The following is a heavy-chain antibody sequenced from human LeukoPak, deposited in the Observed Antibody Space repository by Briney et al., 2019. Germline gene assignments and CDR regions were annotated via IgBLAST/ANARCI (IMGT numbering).Heavy chain of an antibody. V-gene: IGHV2-5*01. CDR2: IYWNDDK. D-gene: IGHD6-13*01. CDR1: GFSLSTSGVG. Sequence: SGPMLVNPTQTLTLTCTFSGFSLSTSGVGVGWIRQPPGKALEWLALIYWNDDKRYSPSLKSRLTITKDTSKNQVVLTMTNMDPVDTATYYCAHRGIAAAGTVRKGFDYWGQGTLVTASS. CDR3: AHRGIAAAGTVRKGFDY. J-gene: IGHJ4*02.